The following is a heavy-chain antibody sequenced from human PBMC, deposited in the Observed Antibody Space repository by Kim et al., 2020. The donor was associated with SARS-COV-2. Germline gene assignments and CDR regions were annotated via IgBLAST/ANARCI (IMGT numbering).Heavy chain of an antibody. D-gene: IGHD5-18*01. CDR3: ARGSGMVI. J-gene: IGHJ4*02. Sequence: SETLSLTCAVYGGSFSGYYWSWIRQPPGKGLEWIGEINHSGSTNYNPSLKSRVTISVDTSKNQFSLKLSSVTAADTAVYYCARGSGMVIWGQGTLVTVSS. CDR1: GGSFSGYY. V-gene: IGHV4-34*01. CDR2: INHSGST.